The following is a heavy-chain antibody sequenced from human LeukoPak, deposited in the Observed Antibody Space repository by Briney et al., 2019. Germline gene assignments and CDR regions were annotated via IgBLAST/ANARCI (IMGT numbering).Heavy chain of an antibody. J-gene: IGHJ4*02. V-gene: IGHV3-23*01. CDR2: ISGSGGST. Sequence: GGSLRLSCAASGFTFSSYAMSWVREAPGKGLEWVSAISGSGGSTYYADSVKGRFTISRDNSKNTLYLQMNSLRAEDTAVYYCAKDYGDYDFWSGYPKTSNFDYWGQGTLVTVSS. CDR3: AKDYGDYDFWSGYPKTSNFDY. D-gene: IGHD3-3*01. CDR1: GFTFSSYA.